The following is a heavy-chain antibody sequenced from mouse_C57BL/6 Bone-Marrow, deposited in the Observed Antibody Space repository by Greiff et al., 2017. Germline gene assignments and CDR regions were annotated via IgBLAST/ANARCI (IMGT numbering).Heavy chain of an antibody. CDR2: IYPRSGNT. CDR3: ARDGNYFDY. V-gene: IGHV1-81*01. CDR1: GYTFTSYG. Sequence: VKLQESGAELARPGASVKLSCKASGYTFTSYGISWVKQRTGQGLEWIGEIYPRSGNTYYNEKFKGKATLTADKSSSTAYMELRSLTSEDSAAYFCARDGNYFDYWGQGTTLTVSS. J-gene: IGHJ2*01. D-gene: IGHD2-1*01.